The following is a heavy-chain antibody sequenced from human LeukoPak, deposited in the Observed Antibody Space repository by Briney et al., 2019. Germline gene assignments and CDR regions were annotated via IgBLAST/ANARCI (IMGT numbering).Heavy chain of an antibody. J-gene: IGHJ4*02. CDR3: ANSPFWSGYSPRDY. CDR1: GFTFSSYE. D-gene: IGHD3-3*01. Sequence: PGGSLRLSCAASGFTFSSYEMNWVRQAPGKGLEWVSYISSSGSTIYYADSVKGRFTISRDNAKNSLYLQMNSLRAEDTAVYYCANSPFWSGYSPRDYWGQGTLLTVSS. CDR2: ISSSGSTI. V-gene: IGHV3-48*03.